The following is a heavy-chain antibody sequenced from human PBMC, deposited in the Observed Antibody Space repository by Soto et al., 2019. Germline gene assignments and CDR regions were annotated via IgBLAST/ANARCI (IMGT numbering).Heavy chain of an antibody. CDR3: AITTCSATSCYLELIY. CDR1: GYTFTNSG. CDR2: VSGYNGNT. D-gene: IGHD2-2*01. Sequence: ASVKVSCKASGYTFTNSGISWVRQAPGQGLEWMGWVSGYNGNTNYAQKVQGRVTMTTDTSTNTAYMELRSLRSDDTAVYYCAITTCSATSCYLELIYWGQGTLVTVPS. V-gene: IGHV1-18*04. J-gene: IGHJ4*02.